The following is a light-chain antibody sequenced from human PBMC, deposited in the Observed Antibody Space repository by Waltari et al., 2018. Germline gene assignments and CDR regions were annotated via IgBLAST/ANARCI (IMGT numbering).Light chain of an antibody. CDR3: QHYLRLPVT. Sequence: EIVLTQSPGTLSLSPGESATLPCRTSQRVTRALAWYQQKPGQDPSLLIYGASNRATGIPDRFSGSGSGTDFSLTISSLEPEDFAVYYCQHYLRLPVTFGQGTKVEVK. CDR1: QRVTRA. CDR2: GAS. J-gene: IGKJ1*01. V-gene: IGKV3-20*01.